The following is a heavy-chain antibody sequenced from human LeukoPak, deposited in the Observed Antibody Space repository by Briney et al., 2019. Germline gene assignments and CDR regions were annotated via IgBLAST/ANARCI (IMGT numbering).Heavy chain of an antibody. D-gene: IGHD5-12*01. Sequence: ASVKVSCKASGYTFTSYDINWVRQATGQGLEWMGWMNPNSGNTGYAQKFQGRVTMTRNTSISTAYMELSSLRSEDTAVYYCAREVATITSFDYWGQGTLVTVSS. J-gene: IGHJ4*02. V-gene: IGHV1-8*01. CDR1: GYTFTSYD. CDR3: AREVATITSFDY. CDR2: MNPNSGNT.